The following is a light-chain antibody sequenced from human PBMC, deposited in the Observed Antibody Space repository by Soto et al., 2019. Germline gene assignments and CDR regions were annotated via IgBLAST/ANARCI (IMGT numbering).Light chain of an antibody. V-gene: IGKV1-5*03. CDR1: QSISYW. CDR2: QAS. Sequence: DIQMTQSPSTLSASVGDRVTITCRASQSISYWLAWYQQKPGKAPTVLIYQASTLKSGVPSRFSGSGSGTEFTLTISSLQPDDFATYYCQQYRRYSITFGGGTKVEMK. CDR3: QQYRRYSIT. J-gene: IGKJ4*01.